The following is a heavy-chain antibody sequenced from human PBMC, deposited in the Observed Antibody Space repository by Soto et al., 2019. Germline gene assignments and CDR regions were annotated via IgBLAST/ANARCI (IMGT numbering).Heavy chain of an antibody. Sequence: PGGSLRLSCAASGFTVSSNYMSWVRQAPGKGLEWVSVIYSGGSTYYADSVKGRFTISRHNSKNTLYLQMNSLRAEDTAVYYCARDVPISGGSGGFDYWGQGTLVTVSS. J-gene: IGHJ4*02. CDR2: IYSGGST. CDR3: ARDVPISGGSGGFDY. D-gene: IGHD2-15*01. CDR1: GFTVSSNY. V-gene: IGHV3-53*04.